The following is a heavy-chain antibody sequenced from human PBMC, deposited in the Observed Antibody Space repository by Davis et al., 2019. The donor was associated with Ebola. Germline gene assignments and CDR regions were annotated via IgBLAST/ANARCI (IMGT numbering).Heavy chain of an antibody. D-gene: IGHD3-22*01. J-gene: IGHJ4*02. CDR3: AHEGYYYDSSGYYAFDY. Sequence: GESLKISCVVSEFSFAYAMHWVRQAPGKGLEWVANIKQDGSEKYYVDSVKGRFTISRDNAKNSLYLQMNSLRAEDTAVYYCAHEGYYYDSSGYYAFDYWGQGTLVTVSS. CDR1: EFSFAYA. V-gene: IGHV3-7*01. CDR2: IKQDGSEK.